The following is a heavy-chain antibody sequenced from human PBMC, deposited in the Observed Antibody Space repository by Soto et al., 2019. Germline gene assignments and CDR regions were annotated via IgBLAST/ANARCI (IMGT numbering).Heavy chain of an antibody. CDR2: ISASGGST. CDR1: GITLSSYA. Sequence: GGSLRLSCSASGITLSSYAMSWVRQAPGKGPEWVSGISASGGSTSYADSVKGRFTISRDNSKNTLYLQMNSLRADDTAVYHCAKGQNSGTYRFYFDYWGQGALVTVSS. V-gene: IGHV3-23*01. D-gene: IGHD1-26*01. J-gene: IGHJ4*02. CDR3: AKGQNSGTYRFYFDY.